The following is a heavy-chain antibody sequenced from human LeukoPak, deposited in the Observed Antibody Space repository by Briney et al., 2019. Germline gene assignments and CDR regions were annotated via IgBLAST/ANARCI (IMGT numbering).Heavy chain of an antibody. CDR1: GYTFTGYY. Sequence: VKVSCKASGYTFTGYYMHWVRHAPGQGLEWMGWINPNSGGTNYAQKFQGWVTMTRDTPISTAYMELSRLRSDDTAVYYCARSAIAAAGYYWYFDLWGRGTLVTVSS. D-gene: IGHD6-13*01. CDR2: INPNSGGT. CDR3: ARSAIAAAGYYWYFDL. J-gene: IGHJ2*01. V-gene: IGHV1-2*04.